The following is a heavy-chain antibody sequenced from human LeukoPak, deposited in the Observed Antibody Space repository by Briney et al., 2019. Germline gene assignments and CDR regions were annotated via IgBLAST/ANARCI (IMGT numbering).Heavy chain of an antibody. V-gene: IGHV3-66*01. Sequence: GGSLRLSCAASGITVSSNFMTWVRQAPGKGLEWVSLIYSDGGSSYYADSVRDRFTMSRDISRNTLYLQMNSLRAEDTAVYYCAKNSVRSGYFYGYWGQGTLVTVSS. D-gene: IGHD3-22*01. J-gene: IGHJ4*02. CDR1: GITVSSNF. CDR3: AKNSVRSGYFYGY. CDR2: IYSDGGSS.